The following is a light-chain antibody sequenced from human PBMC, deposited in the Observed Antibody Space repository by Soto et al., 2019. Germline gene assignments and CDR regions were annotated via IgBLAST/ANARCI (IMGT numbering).Light chain of an antibody. CDR3: QQYGSSPYT. V-gene: IGKV3-20*01. J-gene: IGKJ2*01. Sequence: EIVLTQSPGTLSLSPGERATLSCRASQSVSSSYLAWYQQKPGQAPWLLIYCASNRATGIPDRFSGSGSGTEFSLTISRLAPAEFAVYYCQQYGSSPYTLGLGSKLEI. CDR2: CAS. CDR1: QSVSSSY.